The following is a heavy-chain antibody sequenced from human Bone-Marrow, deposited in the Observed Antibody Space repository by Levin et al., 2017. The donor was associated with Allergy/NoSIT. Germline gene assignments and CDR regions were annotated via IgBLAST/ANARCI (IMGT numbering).Heavy chain of an antibody. D-gene: IGHD4-11*01. CDR1: GSSVTGYF. Sequence: SETLSLTCSVSGSSVTGYFWNWVRQSPGKGLEWIGYIFYDGTTNYNPSLEGRVSFSVDTSKNHFSLKLNSVTAADTAVYYCARDATTVTYSAFDVWGPGTMVTVSS. CDR3: ARDATTVTYSAFDV. CDR2: IFYDGTT. J-gene: IGHJ3*01. V-gene: IGHV4-59*02.